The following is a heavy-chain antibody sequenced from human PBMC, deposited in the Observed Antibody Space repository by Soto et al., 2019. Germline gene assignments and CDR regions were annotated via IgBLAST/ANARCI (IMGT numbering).Heavy chain of an antibody. CDR2: INAGNGNT. CDR3: LRDYSGSYLGYYYYFGMDV. V-gene: IGHV1-3*01. Sequence: ASVKVSCKASCYTFTSYARRWVRQAPGQRLEWMGWINAGNGNTKYSQKFQGRVTITSDTSASTAYMELSSLRSEDTAVYYFLRDYSGSYLGYYYYFGMDVWGQGTTVTVSS. J-gene: IGHJ6*02. D-gene: IGHD1-26*01. CDR1: CYTFTSYA.